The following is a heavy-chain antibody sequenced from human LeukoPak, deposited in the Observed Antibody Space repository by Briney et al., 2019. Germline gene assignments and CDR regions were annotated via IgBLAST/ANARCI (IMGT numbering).Heavy chain of an antibody. CDR1: GFTFSSYW. J-gene: IGHJ4*02. CDR2: MKQDGSEK. D-gene: IGHD6-13*01. Sequence: GGPLRLSCAASGFTFSSYWMTWFRQAPGRGLEWVANMKQDGSEKYYVDSVKGRFTISRDNAKNSLYLQMNSLRVDDTAVYYCARAGGSSWGDYWGQGTLVTVSS. V-gene: IGHV3-7*01. CDR3: ARAGGSSWGDY.